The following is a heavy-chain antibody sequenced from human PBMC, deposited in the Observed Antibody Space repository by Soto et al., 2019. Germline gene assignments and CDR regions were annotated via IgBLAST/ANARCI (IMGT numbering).Heavy chain of an antibody. D-gene: IGHD3-22*01. Sequence: GGSLRLSCAASGFTFSSYWMSWVRQAPGKGLEWVANIKQDGSEKYYVDSVNGRFTISRDNAKNSLYLQMNSLRAEDTAVYYCARDRSLLSGYYDGMDVWGQGTTVTVSS. CDR3: ARDRSLLSGYYDGMDV. J-gene: IGHJ6*02. CDR1: GFTFSSYW. V-gene: IGHV3-7*03. CDR2: IKQDGSEK.